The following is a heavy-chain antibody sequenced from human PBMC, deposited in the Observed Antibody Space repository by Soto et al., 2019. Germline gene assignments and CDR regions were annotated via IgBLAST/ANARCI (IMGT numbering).Heavy chain of an antibody. CDR1: GGSISSANYF. D-gene: IGHD3-3*01. CDR3: ASPVVRLLEWPFDY. J-gene: IGHJ4*02. CDR2: FYYTGST. V-gene: IGHV4-39*01. Sequence: SETLSLTCTVSGGSISSANYFWGWIRQPPGKGLEWIGIFYYTGSTYYNPSRKSRVTRSVATSKNQFYLNLSSVTTADTAVYYCASPVVRLLEWPFDYRRQETLVTVSS.